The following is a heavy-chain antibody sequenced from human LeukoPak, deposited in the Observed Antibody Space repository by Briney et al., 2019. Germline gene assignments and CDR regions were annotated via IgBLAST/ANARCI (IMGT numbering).Heavy chain of an antibody. CDR3: AKIGYGDREFDY. CDR1: GFTFDDYA. Sequence: PGGSLRLSCAASGFTFDDYAMHWVRQAPGKGLEWVSLISGDGGSTYYAGSVKGRFTISRDNSKNSLYLQMNSLRTEDTALYYCAKIGYGDREFDYWGQGTLVTVSS. D-gene: IGHD4-17*01. V-gene: IGHV3-43*02. CDR2: ISGDGGST. J-gene: IGHJ4*02.